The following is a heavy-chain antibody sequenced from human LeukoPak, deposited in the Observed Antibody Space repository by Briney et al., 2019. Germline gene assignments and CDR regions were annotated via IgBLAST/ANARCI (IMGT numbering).Heavy chain of an antibody. Sequence: GGSLRLSCVASGLTVSNHWMSWVRQAPGKGLEWVANIREERGQEYYVDSVKGRFTISKNSAKNSLYLQMNTLRVEDTAMYYCASLDTAKQPLANHWGQGNLVTVSS. CDR2: IREERGQE. CDR1: GLTVSNHW. CDR3: ASLDTAKQPLANH. V-gene: IGHV3-7*03. J-gene: IGHJ5*02. D-gene: IGHD5-18*01.